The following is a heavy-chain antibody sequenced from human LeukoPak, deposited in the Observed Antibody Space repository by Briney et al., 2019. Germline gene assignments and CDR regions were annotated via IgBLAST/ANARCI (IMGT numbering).Heavy chain of an antibody. CDR3: AGTLLSYCGGDCYSHSFDV. V-gene: IGHV3-11*01. D-gene: IGHD2-21*02. Sequence: GGSLRLSCAVSGLTFSDYYMSWIRQAPGKGLEWVSYISGSSDTMDYADSVKGRFTISRDNAENTLYLQMNSLRAEDTAAYYCAGTLLSYCGGDCYSHSFDVWGQGTLVAVSS. J-gene: IGHJ3*01. CDR1: GLTFSDYY. CDR2: ISGSSDTM.